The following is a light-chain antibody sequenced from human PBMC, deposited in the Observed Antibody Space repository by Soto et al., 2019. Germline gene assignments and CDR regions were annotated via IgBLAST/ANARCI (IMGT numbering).Light chain of an antibody. CDR1: SGHSSYA. V-gene: IGLV4-69*01. CDR2: LNSDGSH. J-gene: IGLJ2*01. CDR3: QTWGTGTHVV. Sequence: QLVLTQSPSASASLGASVKLTCTLSSGHSSYAIAWHQQQPEKGPGYLMKLNSDGSHSKGDGIPDRFSAASSGAERYLPISSLQSEDEADYYCQTWGTGTHVVFGGGTKLTVL.